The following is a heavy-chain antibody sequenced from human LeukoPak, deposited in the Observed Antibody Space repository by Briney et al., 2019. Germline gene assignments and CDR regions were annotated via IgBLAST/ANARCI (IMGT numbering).Heavy chain of an antibody. CDR1: GYTFTGYY. D-gene: IGHD6-19*01. J-gene: IGHJ3*02. CDR3: ASSGWQDAFDI. CDR2: INPNSGNT. V-gene: IGHV1-8*02. Sequence: GASVKVSCKASGYTFTGYYMHWVRQAPGQGLEWMGWINPNSGNTGYAQKFQGRVTMTRNTSISTAYMELSSLRSEDTAVYYCASSGWQDAFDIWGQGTMVTVSS.